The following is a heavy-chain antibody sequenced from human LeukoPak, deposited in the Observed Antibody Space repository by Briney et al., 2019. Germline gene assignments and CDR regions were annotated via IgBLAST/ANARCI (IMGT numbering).Heavy chain of an antibody. CDR3: ARDPPLYY. Sequence: GGSLRLSCAASGFSVSSNHVSWVRQAPGKGLEWVSVIYSGGNTYYADSVKGRFTISEDNSKNTLYLQMNSLRAEDTAVYYCARDPPLYYWGQGTLDTVSS. V-gene: IGHV3-53*01. CDR1: GFSVSSNH. J-gene: IGHJ4*02. CDR2: IYSGGNT.